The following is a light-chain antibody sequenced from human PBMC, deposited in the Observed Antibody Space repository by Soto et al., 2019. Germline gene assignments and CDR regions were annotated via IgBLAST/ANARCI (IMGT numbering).Light chain of an antibody. CDR3: SSYAGRNNYV. Sequence: QSALTQPPSASGSPGQSVTISCTGTSSDVGGYNYVSWYQHHPGKAPKLMIYEVNRRPSGVPDRFSGSKSGNSASLTVSGLQAEDEDDYYCSSYAGRNNYVFGTGTKVTVL. J-gene: IGLJ1*01. CDR2: EVN. V-gene: IGLV2-8*01. CDR1: SSDVGGYNY.